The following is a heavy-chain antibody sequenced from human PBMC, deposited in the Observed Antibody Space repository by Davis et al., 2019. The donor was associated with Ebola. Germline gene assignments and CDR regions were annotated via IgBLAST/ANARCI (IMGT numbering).Heavy chain of an antibody. V-gene: IGHV1-3*01. CDR1: GYTFTSYA. Sequence: ASVNVSCKASGYTFTSYAMHWVRQAPGQRLEWMGWINAGNGNTKYSQKFQGRVTITRDTSASTAYMELSSLRSEDTAVYYCARDAQWLYGDYYFDYWGQGTLVTVSS. CDR3: ARDAQWLYGDYYFDY. D-gene: IGHD6-19*01. CDR2: INAGNGNT. J-gene: IGHJ4*02.